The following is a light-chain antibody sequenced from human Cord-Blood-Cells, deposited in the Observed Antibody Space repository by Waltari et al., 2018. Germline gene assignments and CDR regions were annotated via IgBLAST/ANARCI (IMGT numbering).Light chain of an antibody. CDR3: SSYTSSSTLV. J-gene: IGLJ2*01. CDR1: SSDVGGYNY. CDR2: DVS. Sequence: QSALTQPASVSGSPGQSITISCTGTSSDVGGYNYVSWYQQQPGKAPKLMIYDVSNRPSGFANRFSGSKSGNTASLTISGLQAEDEADYYCSSYTSSSTLVFGGGTKLTVL. V-gene: IGLV2-14*01.